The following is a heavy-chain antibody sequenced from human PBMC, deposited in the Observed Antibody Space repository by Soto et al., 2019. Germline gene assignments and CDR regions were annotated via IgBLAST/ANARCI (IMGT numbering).Heavy chain of an antibody. V-gene: IGHV4-31*03. CDR3: ARTRRFGERWFDP. CDR1: GGSISSGGYY. D-gene: IGHD3-10*01. CDR2: IYYSGST. Sequence: QVQLQESGPGLVKPSQTLSLTCTVSGGSISSGGYYWSWIRQHPGKGLEWIGYIYYSGSTYYNPSLKSRATISVDTSKNQFSLKLSSVTAADTAVYYCARTRRFGERWFDPWGQGTLVTVSS. J-gene: IGHJ5*02.